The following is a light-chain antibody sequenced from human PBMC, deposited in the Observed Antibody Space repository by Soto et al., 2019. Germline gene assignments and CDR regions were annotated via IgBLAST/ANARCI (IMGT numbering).Light chain of an antibody. CDR1: QSISSW. V-gene: IGKV1-5*03. CDR3: QQYNSCSLT. Sequence: DIQMTQSPSTLSASVGDRVTITCRASQSISSWLAWYQQKPGKAPKLLIYKASSLESGVPSRFSGSGSGTEFTLTISSLPPDDFATYYYQQYNSCSLTFRGGTKVQIK. CDR2: KAS. J-gene: IGKJ4*01.